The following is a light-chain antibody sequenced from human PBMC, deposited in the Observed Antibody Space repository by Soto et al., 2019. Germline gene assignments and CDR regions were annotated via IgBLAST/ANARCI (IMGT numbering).Light chain of an antibody. CDR1: QSVSDY. CDR3: HQRTKWRT. CDR2: GAS. Sequence: VLTQSPASLSLSPGERATLSCRAGQSVSDYLAWYQQKPGQAPRLLIYGASTRATGIPARFSGSGFGTDFTLTISSLAHEDFAVYYCHQRTKWRTFGQGTKVDIK. J-gene: IGKJ1*01. V-gene: IGKV3-11*01.